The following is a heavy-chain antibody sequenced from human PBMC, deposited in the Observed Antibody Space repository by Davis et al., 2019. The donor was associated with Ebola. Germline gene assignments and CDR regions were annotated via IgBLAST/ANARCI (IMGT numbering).Heavy chain of an antibody. CDR3: ARDGRGDYVLDY. CDR1: GGTFSSYA. J-gene: IGHJ4*02. D-gene: IGHD4-17*01. CDR2: IIPIFGTA. Sequence: SVKVSCKASGGTFSSYAISWVRQAPGQGLEWMGGIIPIFGTANYAQKFQGRVTITADKSTSTAYMELSSLRSEDTAVYYCARDGRGDYVLDYWGQGTLVTVSS. V-gene: IGHV1-69*06.